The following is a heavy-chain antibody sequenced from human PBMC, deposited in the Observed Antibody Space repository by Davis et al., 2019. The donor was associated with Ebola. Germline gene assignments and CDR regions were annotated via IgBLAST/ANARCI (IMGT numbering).Heavy chain of an antibody. CDR3: ARNLGQIAVAGPGSDY. J-gene: IGHJ4*02. Sequence: GESLKISCAASGFTFSSYGMHWVRQAPGKGLEWVAVIWYDGSNKYYADSVKGRFTISRDNSKNTLYLQMNSLRAEDTAVYYCARNLGQIAVAGPGSDYWGQGTLVTVSS. D-gene: IGHD6-19*01. CDR1: GFTFSSYG. V-gene: IGHV3-33*01. CDR2: IWYDGSNK.